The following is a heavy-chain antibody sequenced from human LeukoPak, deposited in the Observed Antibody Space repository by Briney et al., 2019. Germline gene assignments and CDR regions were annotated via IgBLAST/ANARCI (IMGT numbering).Heavy chain of an antibody. CDR1: GFTFSSDW. CDR3: SRASSSVPNLLDY. J-gene: IGHJ4*02. V-gene: IGHV3-74*01. CDR2: ISTDGSST. D-gene: IGHD6-19*01. Sequence: GGSLRLSCAASGFTFSSDWMHWVRQGPGKGLVWVSRISTDGSSTTYADSVKGRFTISRDNAKNTLYLQMNSLRAEDTAVYYCSRASSSVPNLLDYWGQGTLVTVSS.